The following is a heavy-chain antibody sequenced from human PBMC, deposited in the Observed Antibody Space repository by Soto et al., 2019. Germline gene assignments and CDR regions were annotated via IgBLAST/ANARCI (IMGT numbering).Heavy chain of an antibody. CDR3: ARAHPHGGNSGYFDY. D-gene: IGHD2-21*02. CDR2: IYYSGTT. J-gene: IGHJ4*02. Sequence: QVQLQESGPGLVKPSETLSLTCTVSGGSISHYYWSWIRQPPGKGLEWIGYIYYSGTTNYNPSLKRRVTITVDTSKNQFARKLSSVTAADTAVYYCARAHPHGGNSGYFDYWGQGTLVTVSS. V-gene: IGHV4-59*01. CDR1: GGSISHYY.